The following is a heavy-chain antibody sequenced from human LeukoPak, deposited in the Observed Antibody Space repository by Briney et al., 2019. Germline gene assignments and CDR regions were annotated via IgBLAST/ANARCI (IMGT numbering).Heavy chain of an antibody. V-gene: IGHV1-18*01. CDR1: GHTFTSYG. Sequence: ASVKVSCKASGHTFTSYGISWVRQAPGQGLEWMGWISAYNGNTNYAQKLQGRVTMTTDTSTSTAYMELRSLRSDDTAVYYCARVGCSSTSCYSGFDYWGQGTLVTVSS. CDR2: ISAYNGNT. D-gene: IGHD2-2*01. J-gene: IGHJ4*02. CDR3: ARVGCSSTSCYSGFDY.